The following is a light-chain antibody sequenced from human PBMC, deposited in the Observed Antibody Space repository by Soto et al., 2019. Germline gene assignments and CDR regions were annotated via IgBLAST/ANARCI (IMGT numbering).Light chain of an antibody. J-gene: IGKJ1*01. V-gene: IGKV1-27*01. CDR2: AAS. CDR1: QGISTY. CDR3: PKSNSAPWP. Sequence: IYVAHSPSSVSASLGYMVSVTFRASQGISTYLAWYQQKPGKAPKLLIYAASTLQSGVPSRFSGSGSGTDFTLTISSLQPEDVAPYYCPKSNSAPWPFGQRTKL.